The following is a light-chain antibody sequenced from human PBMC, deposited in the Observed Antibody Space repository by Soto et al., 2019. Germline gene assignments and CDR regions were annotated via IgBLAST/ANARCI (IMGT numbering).Light chain of an antibody. CDR1: QSVSSY. CDR3: QQYEDSPVT. V-gene: IGKV3-20*01. CDR2: DAS. J-gene: IGKJ1*01. Sequence: EIVMTQSPGTLSLSPGERATLSCRASQSVSSYLAWYQQKPGQAPRLLISDASDRATGIPDRFSGSGSGTDFTLPISRLAPEDFAVYYCQQYEDSPVTFGQGTKVDIK.